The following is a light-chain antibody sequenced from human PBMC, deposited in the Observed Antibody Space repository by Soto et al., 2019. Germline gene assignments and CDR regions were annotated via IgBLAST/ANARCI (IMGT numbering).Light chain of an antibody. CDR3: QQRNIWPPVT. J-gene: IGKJ5*01. V-gene: IGKV3-11*01. CDR2: GAF. Sequence: EIVLTQSPATLSLSPGERATLSCRASPSVTNFLAWYQQKPAQPPRLLIYGAFNRATGIPARFSGSGSGTDFTLTISSLEPDDAAIYYCQQRNIWPPVTFGQGTRLEIK. CDR1: PSVTNF.